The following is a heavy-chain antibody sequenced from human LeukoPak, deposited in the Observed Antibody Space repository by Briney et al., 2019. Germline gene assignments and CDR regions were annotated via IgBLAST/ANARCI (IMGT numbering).Heavy chain of an antibody. D-gene: IGHD3-10*01. CDR3: ARVSGTFGELY. CDR2: ISTSSSYI. J-gene: IGHJ4*02. Sequence: GGSLRLSCAASGFTFSDYYMNWVRQAPGKGLEWVSSISTSSSYIYYADSVKGRFTISRDNAKNSLYLQMNSLRAEDTAVYYCARVSGTFGELYWGQGTLVTVSS. V-gene: IGHV3-21*01. CDR1: GFTFSDYY.